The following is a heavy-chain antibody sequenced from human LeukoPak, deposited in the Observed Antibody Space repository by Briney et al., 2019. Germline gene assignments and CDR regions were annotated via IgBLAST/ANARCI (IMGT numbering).Heavy chain of an antibody. J-gene: IGHJ4*02. D-gene: IGHD3-10*01. Sequence: SETLSLTCAVYGGSFSGYYWSWIRQPPGKGLEWIGEINHSGSTNYNPSLKSRVTISVDTSKNQFSLKLSSVTAADTAVYYCARVLQGSDYVDYWGQGTLVTVSS. V-gene: IGHV4-34*01. CDR3: ARVLQGSDYVDY. CDR1: GGSFSGYY. CDR2: INHSGST.